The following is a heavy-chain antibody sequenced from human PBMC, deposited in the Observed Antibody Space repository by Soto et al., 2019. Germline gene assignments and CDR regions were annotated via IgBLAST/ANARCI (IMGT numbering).Heavy chain of an antibody. Sequence: EVQLVESGGGLVQPGGSLRLSCAVSGFTVSNNYMTWLRQAPGKGLEWVSVIHTDASTYYADSVKGRFTISRHNSENTLYLQMNSLRPEDTAVYYCVTHDYLYDRGQGTLVTVSS. D-gene: IGHD2-8*01. J-gene: IGHJ4*02. CDR1: GFTVSNNY. CDR2: IHTDAST. V-gene: IGHV3-53*04. CDR3: VTHDYLYD.